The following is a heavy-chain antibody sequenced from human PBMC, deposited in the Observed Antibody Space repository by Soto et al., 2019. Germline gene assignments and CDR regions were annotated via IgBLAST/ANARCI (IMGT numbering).Heavy chain of an antibody. CDR1: GGSISSSSYY. CDR3: ARHIYGGELYYFDY. V-gene: IGHV4-39*01. Sequence: QLQLQESGPGLVKPSETLSLTCTVSGGSISSSSYYWGWIRQPPGKGLEWIGSIYYSGSTYYNPSLQSRVTISVDTSKNQFSLKLSSVTAADTAVYSCARHIYGGELYYFDYWGQGTLVTVSS. CDR2: IYYSGST. J-gene: IGHJ4*02. D-gene: IGHD2-21*01.